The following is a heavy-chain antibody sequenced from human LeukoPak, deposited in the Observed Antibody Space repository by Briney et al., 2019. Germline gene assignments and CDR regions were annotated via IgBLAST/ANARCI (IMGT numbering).Heavy chain of an antibody. Sequence: PGGSLRLSCAASGFTFSSYWMHWVRQAPGKGLVWVSRINSDGSSTSYADSVKGRFTISRDNAKNTLYLQMNSLRAEDTAVYYCARDYPGYYYYYYMDVWGKGTTVTVSS. V-gene: IGHV3-74*01. CDR3: ARDYPGYYYYYYMDV. CDR2: INSDGSST. CDR1: GFTFSSYW. J-gene: IGHJ6*03.